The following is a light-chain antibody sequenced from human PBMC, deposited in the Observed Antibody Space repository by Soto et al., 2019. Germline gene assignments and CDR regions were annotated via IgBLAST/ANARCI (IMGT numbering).Light chain of an antibody. CDR2: GAS. J-gene: IGKJ5*01. CDR1: QSVSSN. V-gene: IGKV3-15*01. CDR3: QQRGDWPPIT. Sequence: EIGMTQSPATLSVSPGERATLSCRASQSVSSNLAWYQQKPGQAPRLLIYGASTRATGIPARFSGSGSGTDFTLTISSLEPEDFAVYYCQQRGDWPPITFGQGTRLEI.